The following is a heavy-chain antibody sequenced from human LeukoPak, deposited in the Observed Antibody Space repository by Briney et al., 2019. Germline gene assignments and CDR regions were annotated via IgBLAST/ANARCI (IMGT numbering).Heavy chain of an antibody. CDR2: IIPIFGTA. CDR1: GGTFSSYA. Sequence: GASVKVSCKASGGTFSSYAISWGRQAPGQGLEWMGVIIPIFGTANYAQKFQGRVTITADESTSTAYMELSSLRSEDTAVYYCARALYYGSGSYIYYYGMDVWGQGTTVTVSS. D-gene: IGHD3-10*01. J-gene: IGHJ6*02. CDR3: ARALYYGSGSYIYYYGMDV. V-gene: IGHV1-69*13.